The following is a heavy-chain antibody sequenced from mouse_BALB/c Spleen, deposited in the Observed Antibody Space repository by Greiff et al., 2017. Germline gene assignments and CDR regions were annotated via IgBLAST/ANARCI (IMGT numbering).Heavy chain of an antibody. V-gene: IGHV1S137*01. D-gene: IGHD1-1*01. J-gene: IGHJ2*01. Sequence: VQLQQSGAELVRPGVSVKISCKGSGYTFTDYAMHWVKQSHAKSLEWIGVISTYYGDASYNQKFKGKATMTVDKSSSTAYMELARLTSEDSAIYYCARRGIYYGSSFDYWGQGTTLTVSS. CDR1: GYTFTDYA. CDR3: ARRGIYYGSSFDY. CDR2: ISTYYGDA.